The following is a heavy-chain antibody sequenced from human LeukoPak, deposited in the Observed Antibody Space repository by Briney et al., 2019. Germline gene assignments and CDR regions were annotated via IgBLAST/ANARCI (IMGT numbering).Heavy chain of an antibody. Sequence: GGSLRLSCAASGFTFSSYEMNWVRQAPGKGLEWVSYISSSGSTIYYADSVKGRFTISRDNAKNSLYLQMNSLRAEDTDVYYCARDRLDTAMVYYYYYYMDVWGKGTTVTISS. J-gene: IGHJ6*03. CDR2: ISSSGSTI. D-gene: IGHD5-18*01. V-gene: IGHV3-48*03. CDR3: ARDRLDTAMVYYYYYYMDV. CDR1: GFTFSSYE.